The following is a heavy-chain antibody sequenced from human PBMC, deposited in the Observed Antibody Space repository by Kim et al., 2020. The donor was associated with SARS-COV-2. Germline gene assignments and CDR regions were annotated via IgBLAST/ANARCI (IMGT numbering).Heavy chain of an antibody. V-gene: IGHV1-69*01. D-gene: IGHD2-2*01. Sequence: ANYAQKFQGRVTITADESTSTAYMELSSLSSEDTAVYYCATGAAAMHEGRWGQGTLVTVSS. CDR3: ATGAAAMHEGR. J-gene: IGHJ4*02. CDR2: A.